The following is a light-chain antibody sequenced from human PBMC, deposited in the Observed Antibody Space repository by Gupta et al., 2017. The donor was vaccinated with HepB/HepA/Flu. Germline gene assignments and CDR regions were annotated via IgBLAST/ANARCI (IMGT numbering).Light chain of an antibody. Sequence: QPPLTQPASVSGSPGKSMTISCAGTSSDVGANNSVSWYQQHPGKAAKLMIYDVSNRPSGVDNRSAGSKSGTTASMTSSGLQAEDEADYYCSSYTTSYTQVFGGGTKLTVL. CDR3: SSYTTSYTQV. V-gene: IGLV2-14*01. CDR1: SSDVGANNS. J-gene: IGLJ2*01. CDR2: DVS.